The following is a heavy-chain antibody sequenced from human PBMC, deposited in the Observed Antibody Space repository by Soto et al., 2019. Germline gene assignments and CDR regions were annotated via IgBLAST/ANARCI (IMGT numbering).Heavy chain of an antibody. CDR3: GRGRSGQIVVFY. D-gene: IGHD5-12*01. Sequence: ASLKVSFNASGYTFTRCVIVWVRQAPVQGLDWMGWISAYNGATRYAQKFQGRVTMTMDMSITTVYMELSNLSPDDTAVYYCGRGRSGQIVVFYWGQGTPVTVSS. V-gene: IGHV1-18*01. CDR2: ISAYNGAT. J-gene: IGHJ4*02. CDR1: GYTFTRCV.